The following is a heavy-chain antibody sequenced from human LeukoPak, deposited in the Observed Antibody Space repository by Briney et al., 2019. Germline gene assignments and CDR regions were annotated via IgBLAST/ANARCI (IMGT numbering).Heavy chain of an antibody. J-gene: IGHJ4*02. CDR3: ARGPHRQRFGEVPDY. V-gene: IGHV4-34*01. Sequence: SETLSLTCAVYGGSFSGYYWSWTRQPPGKGLEWIGEINHSGSTNYNPSLKSRVTISVDTSKNQFSLKLSSVTAADTAVYYCARGPHRQRFGEVPDYWGQGTLVTVSS. CDR2: INHSGST. CDR1: GGSFSGYY. D-gene: IGHD3-10*01.